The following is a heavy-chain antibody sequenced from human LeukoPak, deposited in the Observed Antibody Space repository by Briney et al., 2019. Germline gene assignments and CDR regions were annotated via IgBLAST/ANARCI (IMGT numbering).Heavy chain of an antibody. J-gene: IGHJ4*02. V-gene: IGHV3-53*01. D-gene: IGHD6-19*01. Sequence: PGGSLRLSCAASGFTVSSNYMSWVRQAPGKGLEWVSVIYSGGSTYYADSVKGRFTISRDTSKNALYLQVNSLRAEDTAVYLCAKATHSSGWPPEDYWGQGTLVTVSS. CDR2: IYSGGST. CDR1: GFTVSSNY. CDR3: AKATHSSGWPPEDY.